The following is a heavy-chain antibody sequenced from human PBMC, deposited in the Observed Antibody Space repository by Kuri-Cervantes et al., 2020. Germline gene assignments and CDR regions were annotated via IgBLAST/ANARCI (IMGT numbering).Heavy chain of an antibody. CDR2: IWYDGSNK. CDR3: ARSYGDYDYYYYYMDV. D-gene: IGHD4-17*01. Sequence: GGSLRLSCAASGFTFSDYYMSWIRQAPGKGLEWVAVIWYDGSNKYYADSVKGRFTISRDNSKNTLYLQMNSLRAEDTAVYYCARSYGDYDYYYYYMDVWGKGTTVTVSS. V-gene: IGHV3-33*08. J-gene: IGHJ6*03. CDR1: GFTFSDYY.